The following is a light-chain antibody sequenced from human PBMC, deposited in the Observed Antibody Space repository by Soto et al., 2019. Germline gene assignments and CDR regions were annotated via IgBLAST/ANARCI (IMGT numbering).Light chain of an antibody. Sequence: IQMTQSPSSLSASVGDRVTITCQASQDISDYLNWYQQRPGKAPNLLIYDASKLEAGVPSRFTGSGFGKHFTLSISSLQPEDLATYFCQHYDNVPTFTFGPGTKVDIK. V-gene: IGKV1-33*01. CDR1: QDISDY. CDR2: DAS. J-gene: IGKJ3*01. CDR3: QHYDNVPTFT.